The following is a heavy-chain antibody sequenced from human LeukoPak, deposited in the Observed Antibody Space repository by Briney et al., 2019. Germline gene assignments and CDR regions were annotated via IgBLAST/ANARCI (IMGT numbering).Heavy chain of an antibody. CDR2: IFHTGDT. V-gene: IGHV4-59*08. J-gene: IGHJ4*02. CDR3: ARHPLRGGFDY. Sequence: SETLSLTCAVYGGSFSDYYWSWIRQPPGKGLEWIAYIFHTGDTRYNPSLKSRITISLDTSKTQFSLKLNSVTAADTAVYYCARHPLRGGFDYWGQGTLVTVSS. CDR1: GGSFSDYY.